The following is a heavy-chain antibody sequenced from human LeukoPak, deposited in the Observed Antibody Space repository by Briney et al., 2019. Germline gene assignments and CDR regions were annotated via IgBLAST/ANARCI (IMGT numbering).Heavy chain of an antibody. Sequence: GGXLRLSCAASGFTFSSYEMNWVRQAPGKGLEWVSYISSSGSTIYYADSVKGRFTISRDNAKKSLYLQMNRLRAEDTAVYYCARGSWPVFGFPYYYYYYMDVWGKGTTVTVSS. V-gene: IGHV3-48*03. D-gene: IGHD3-3*01. CDR2: ISSSGSTI. J-gene: IGHJ6*03. CDR1: GFTFSSYE. CDR3: ARGSWPVFGFPYYYYYYMDV.